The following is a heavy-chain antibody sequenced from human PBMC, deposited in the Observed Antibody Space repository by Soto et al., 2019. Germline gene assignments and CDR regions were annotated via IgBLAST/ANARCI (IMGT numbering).Heavy chain of an antibody. Sequence: QVQLVQSGAEVKKPGASVKVSCKASGYTFTSYYMHWVRQAPGQGLEWMGIINPSGGSTSYAQKFPGRVTMTRDTSTSTVYMELSSLRSEDTAVYYCARDNPTYYYGSGSYQISMDVWGQGTTVTVSS. CDR1: GYTFTSYY. CDR2: INPSGGST. CDR3: ARDNPTYYYGSGSYQISMDV. D-gene: IGHD3-10*01. J-gene: IGHJ6*02. V-gene: IGHV1-46*01.